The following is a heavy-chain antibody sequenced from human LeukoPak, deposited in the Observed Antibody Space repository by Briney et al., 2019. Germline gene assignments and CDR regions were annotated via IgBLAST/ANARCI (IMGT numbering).Heavy chain of an antibody. CDR2: LSSSSIYM. J-gene: IGHJ4*02. Sequence: GGSLRLSCAASGFTFGSYSMNWVRQTPGKGLEWVSSLSSSSIYMYYADSLEGRFTISRDNAKNSLFLQMNSLRVEDTAVYYCAAETAADYWGQGTQVTVSS. D-gene: IGHD6-13*01. CDR1: GFTFGSYS. CDR3: AAETAADY. V-gene: IGHV3-21*04.